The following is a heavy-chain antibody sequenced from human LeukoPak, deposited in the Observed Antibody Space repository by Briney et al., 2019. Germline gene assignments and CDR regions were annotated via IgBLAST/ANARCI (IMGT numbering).Heavy chain of an antibody. CDR1: GASISSYY. Sequence: PSETLSLTCTVSGASISSYYWSWVRQPPGEGLEWIGYICYTGSTNYNPSLKSRVTMSLDTSKNQLSLKLKSVTAADTAVYYCARDRWLDFWGQGTLVTVSS. J-gene: IGHJ4*02. V-gene: IGHV4-59*01. CDR2: ICYTGST. D-gene: IGHD6-19*01. CDR3: ARDRWLDF.